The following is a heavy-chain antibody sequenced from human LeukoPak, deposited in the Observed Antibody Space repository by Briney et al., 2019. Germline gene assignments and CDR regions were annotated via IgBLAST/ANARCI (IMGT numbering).Heavy chain of an antibody. D-gene: IGHD3-22*01. V-gene: IGHV1-69*13. J-gene: IGHJ6*02. CDR3: ARAARPLYYYDSSGSLSYGMDV. Sequence: SVKVSCKASGGTFSSYAISWVRQAPGQGLEWMGGIIPIFGTANYAQKFQGRVTITADESTSTAYMELSSLRSEDTAVYYCARAARPLYYYDSSGSLSYGMDVWGQGTTVTVSS. CDR2: IIPIFGTA. CDR1: GGTFSSYA.